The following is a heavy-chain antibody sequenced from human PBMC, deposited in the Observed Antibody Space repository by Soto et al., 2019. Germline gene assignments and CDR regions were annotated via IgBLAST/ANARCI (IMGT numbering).Heavy chain of an antibody. CDR1: GFAFDNYA. CDR3: ARYLVRGTITLNYYYCGLDV. Sequence: QVQLVESGGGVVQPGTSLRLSCEASGFAFDNYAMHWVRQVPGKGLEWMAVVSYDGHNKYYAESVEGRFTISKDNSINTVFLHMSGLRAEDTAVYYCARYLVRGTITLNYYYCGLDVWGQGTTVTVSS. V-gene: IGHV3-30-3*01. J-gene: IGHJ6*02. CDR2: VSYDGHNK. D-gene: IGHD3-10*01.